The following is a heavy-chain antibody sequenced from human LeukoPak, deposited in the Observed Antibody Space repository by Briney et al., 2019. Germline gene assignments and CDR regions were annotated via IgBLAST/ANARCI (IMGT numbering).Heavy chain of an antibody. J-gene: IGHJ6*02. CDR3: ARVCSSTSCHYYYYGMDV. D-gene: IGHD2-2*01. CDR2: ISAYNGNT. V-gene: IGHV1-18*01. CDR1: GYTFTSYG. Sequence: ASVKVSCKASGYTFTSYGISRVRQAPGQGLEWMGWISAYNGNTNYAQKLQGRVTMTTDTSTSTAYMELRSLRSDDTAVYYCARVCSSTSCHYYYYGMDVWGQGTTVTVSS.